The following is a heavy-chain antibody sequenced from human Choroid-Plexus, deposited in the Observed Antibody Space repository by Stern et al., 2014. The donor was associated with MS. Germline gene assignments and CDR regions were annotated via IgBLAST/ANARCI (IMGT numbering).Heavy chain of an antibody. J-gene: IGHJ4*02. D-gene: IGHD2-15*01. CDR3: AKDRQWSTYFFDY. CDR1: GFTFSNFG. CDR2: ISYDGSDK. V-gene: IGHV3-30*18. Sequence: VQLVESGGGVAQPGRPLILSCAASGFTFSNFGMHWVRQAPGKGLEWVALISYDGSDKYYADSVKGHFTIFRDNSKNTLYMHMNSLRAEDTAVYYCAKDRQWSTYFFDYWGQGSLVTVSS.